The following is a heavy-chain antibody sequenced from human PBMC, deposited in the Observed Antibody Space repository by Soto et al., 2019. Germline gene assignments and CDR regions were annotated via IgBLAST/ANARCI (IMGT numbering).Heavy chain of an antibody. CDR2: ISYDGSNK. CDR3: ATAASGSYPPY. V-gene: IGHV3-30-3*01. J-gene: IGHJ4*02. D-gene: IGHD1-26*01. CDR1: GFTFSSYA. Sequence: PGGSLRLSCAASGFTFSSYAMHWVRQAPGKGLEWVAVISYDGSNKYYADSVKGRITISRDNSKNTLYLQMNSLRAEDTAVYYCATAASGSYPPYWGQGTLVTVSS.